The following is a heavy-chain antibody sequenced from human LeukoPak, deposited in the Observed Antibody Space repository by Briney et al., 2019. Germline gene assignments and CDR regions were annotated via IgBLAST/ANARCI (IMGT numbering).Heavy chain of an antibody. V-gene: IGHV3-30*03. Sequence: QPGGSLRLSCAASGFTFSSYNMNWVRQAPGKGLEWVAVISYDGSNKYYADSVKGRFTISRDNSKNTLYLQMNSLRAEDTAVYYCAVGPGPEDYWGQGTLVTVSS. CDR2: ISYDGSNK. D-gene: IGHD1-26*01. CDR1: GFTFSSYN. CDR3: AVGPGPEDY. J-gene: IGHJ4*02.